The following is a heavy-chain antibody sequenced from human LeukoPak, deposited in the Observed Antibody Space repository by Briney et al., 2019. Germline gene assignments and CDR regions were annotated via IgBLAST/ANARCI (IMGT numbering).Heavy chain of an antibody. CDR3: ATWGIAVAGTFDY. Sequence: TTSETLSLTCTVSGGSISSSYRSWIRQPPGKGLEWIGYIYYSGSTNYNPSFKSRVAISVDTSKNQFSLKLSSVTAADTAVYYCATWGIAVAGTFDYWGQGTLVTVST. V-gene: IGHV4-59*08. CDR1: GGSISSSY. D-gene: IGHD6-19*01. CDR2: IYYSGST. J-gene: IGHJ4*02.